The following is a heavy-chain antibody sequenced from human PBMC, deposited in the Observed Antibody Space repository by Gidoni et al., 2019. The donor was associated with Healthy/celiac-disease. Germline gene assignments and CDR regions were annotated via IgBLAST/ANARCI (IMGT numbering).Heavy chain of an antibody. D-gene: IGHD2-15*01. V-gene: IGHV3-30*18. CDR1: GFPFSRYG. CDR3: AKASSYCSGGSCYSADY. Sequence: QVQLVESGGGVVQPGRSLRLSCEASGFPFSRYGMHWVRQAPGKGLEWVAVISYDGSNKYYADSVKGRFTISRDNSKNTLYLQMNSLRAEDTAVYYCAKASSYCSGGSCYSADYWGQGTLVTVSS. J-gene: IGHJ4*02. CDR2: ISYDGSNK.